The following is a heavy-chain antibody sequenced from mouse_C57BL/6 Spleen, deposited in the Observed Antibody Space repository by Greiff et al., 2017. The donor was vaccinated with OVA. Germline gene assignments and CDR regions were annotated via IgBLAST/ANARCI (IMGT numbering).Heavy chain of an antibody. CDR1: GYTFTSYW. V-gene: IGHV1-50*01. J-gene: IGHJ2*01. CDR3: ARGRGRNFDY. CDR2: IDPSDSYT. Sequence: QVQLQQPGAELVKPGASVKLSCKASGYTFTSYWMQWVKQRPGRGLEWIGEIDPSDSYTNYNQKFKGKATLTVDTSSSPAYMQLSSLASADSAVYYCARGRGRNFDYWGQGTTLTVSS.